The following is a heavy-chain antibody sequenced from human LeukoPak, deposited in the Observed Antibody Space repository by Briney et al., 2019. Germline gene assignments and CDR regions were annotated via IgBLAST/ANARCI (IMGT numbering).Heavy chain of an antibody. J-gene: IGHJ4*02. CDR2: IGIDSGNT. CDR1: GFTFSSYG. V-gene: IGHV3-48*01. CDR3: ARDHNYAFDD. D-gene: IGHD1-1*01. Sequence: GGSLRLSCAASGFTFSSYGMHWVRQVPGKGLEWISYIGIDSGNTKYADSVRGRFTISADKAKNSLYPQMNSLRVEDTAVYYCARDHNYAFDDWGQGTLVSVAS.